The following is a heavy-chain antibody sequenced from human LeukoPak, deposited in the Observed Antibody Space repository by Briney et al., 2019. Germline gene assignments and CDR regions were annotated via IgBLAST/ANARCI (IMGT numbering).Heavy chain of an antibody. V-gene: IGHV5-10-1*01. CDR1: GYSFTTYW. CDR2: IDPSDSYT. J-gene: IGHJ4*02. D-gene: IGHD1-26*01. CDR3: ARHWGGSYYYFDY. Sequence: PGESLRISCKGSGYSFTTYWISWVLQMPGKGLEWMGRIDPSDSYTNYSPSFQGHVTISADNSISTVYLQWSSLKASDTAMYYCARHWGGSYYYFDYWGQGTLVTVSA.